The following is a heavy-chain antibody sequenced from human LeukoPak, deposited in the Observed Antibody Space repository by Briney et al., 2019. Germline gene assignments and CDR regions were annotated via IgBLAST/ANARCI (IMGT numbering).Heavy chain of an antibody. CDR3: ARAEFYDFWSSPAFDY. CDR2: ISSGSSYT. D-gene: IGHD3-3*01. Sequence: GGSLRLSCAASGFTFSDYYMSWIRQAPGKGLEWVSYISSGSSYTNYADSVKGRFTISRDNAKNSLYLQMNSLRAEDTAVYYCARAEFYDFWSSPAFDYWGQGTLVTVSS. CDR1: GFTFSDYY. V-gene: IGHV3-11*06. J-gene: IGHJ4*02.